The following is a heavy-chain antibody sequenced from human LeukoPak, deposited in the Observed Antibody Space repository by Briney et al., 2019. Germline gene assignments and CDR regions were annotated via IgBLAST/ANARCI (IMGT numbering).Heavy chain of an antibody. CDR3: ARGPIGFNWFDP. J-gene: IGHJ5*02. Sequence: GGSLRLSCAASGFTFSSYSMNWVREAPGKGLEWVSSISSTSSYIYYADSVKGRFTISRDNAKNSLYLQMNSLRAEATAVYYCARGPIGFNWFDPWGQGTLVTVSS. CDR2: ISSTSSYI. D-gene: IGHD1-26*01. V-gene: IGHV3-21*01. CDR1: GFTFSSYS.